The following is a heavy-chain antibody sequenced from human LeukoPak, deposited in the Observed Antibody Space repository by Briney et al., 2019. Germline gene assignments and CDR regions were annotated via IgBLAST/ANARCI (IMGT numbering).Heavy chain of an antibody. J-gene: IGHJ6*03. D-gene: IGHD6-6*01. CDR3: ARSSSPNYYYYMDV. Sequence: GGSLRLSCAASGFSFSNYGMHWVRQAPGKGLEWVANIKQDGSEKYYVDSVKGRFTISRDNAKNSLYLQMNSLRAEDTAVYYCARSSSPNYYYYMDVWGKGTTVTVSS. V-gene: IGHV3-7*01. CDR2: IKQDGSEK. CDR1: GFSFSNYG.